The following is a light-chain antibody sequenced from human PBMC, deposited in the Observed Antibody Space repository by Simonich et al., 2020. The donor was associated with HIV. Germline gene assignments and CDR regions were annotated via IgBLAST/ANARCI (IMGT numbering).Light chain of an antibody. V-gene: IGKV2-28*01. J-gene: IGKJ3*01. CDR3: MQARQTPFT. Sequence: DIVMTQSPLSLPVTPGEPASISCRSSQSLLSSNGYNYLDWYLQKPGPSPQLLIYLGSNRASGVPDRFSGSGSGTDFTLKISRVEAEDVGVYYCMQARQTPFTFGPGTKVDIK. CDR1: QSLLSSNGYNY. CDR2: LGS.